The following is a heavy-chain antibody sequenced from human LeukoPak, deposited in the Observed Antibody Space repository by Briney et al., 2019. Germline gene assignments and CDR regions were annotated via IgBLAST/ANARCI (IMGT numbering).Heavy chain of an antibody. CDR2: INPNSGGT. CDR1: GYTFTGNY. Sequence: ASVKVSCKASGYTFTGNYMHWVRQAPGQGLEWMGRINPNSGGTNYAQKFQGRVTMTRDTSISTAYMEPSRLRSDDTAVYYCARFLAVASINTGYWGQGTLVTVSS. CDR3: ARFLAVASINTGY. D-gene: IGHD6-19*01. V-gene: IGHV1-2*06. J-gene: IGHJ4*02.